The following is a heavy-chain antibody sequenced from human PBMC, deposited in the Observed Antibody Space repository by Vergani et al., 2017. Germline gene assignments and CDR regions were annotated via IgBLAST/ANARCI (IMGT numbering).Heavy chain of an antibody. CDR1: GGTFSSYA. D-gene: IGHD5-18*01. CDR2: IIPIFGTA. CDR3: ARDVDSYESAPKDY. Sequence: QVQLVQSGAEVKKPGSSVKVSCKASGGTFSSYAISWVRQAPGQGLEWMGGIIPIFGTANYAQKFQGRVTITEDESTITAYMELSCMRSEDTAVYYCARDVDSYESAPKDYWGQGTLVTVSS. J-gene: IGHJ4*02. V-gene: IGHV1-69*01.